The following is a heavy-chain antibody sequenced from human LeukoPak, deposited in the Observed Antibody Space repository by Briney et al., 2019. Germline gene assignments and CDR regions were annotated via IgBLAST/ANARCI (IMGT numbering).Heavy chain of an antibody. V-gene: IGHV3-30*18. CDR1: GFTFSSYG. Sequence: GGSLRLSCAASGFTFSSYGMHWVRQAPGKGLEWVAVISCDGSNKCYADSVKGRFTISRDNSKNTLYLQMNSLRAEDTAVYYCAKQPDDILTGFYDYFDYWGQGTLVTVSS. J-gene: IGHJ4*02. D-gene: IGHD3-9*01. CDR3: AKQPDDILTGFYDYFDY. CDR2: ISCDGSNK.